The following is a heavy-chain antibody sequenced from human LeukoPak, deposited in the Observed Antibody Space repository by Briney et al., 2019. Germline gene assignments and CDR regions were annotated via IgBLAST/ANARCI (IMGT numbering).Heavy chain of an antibody. J-gene: IGHJ4*02. CDR2: IRYDGSNK. Sequence: GGSLRLSCAASGFTFSSYGMHWVRQAPGKGLEWVAFIRYDGSNKYYADSVKGRFTISRDNSKNTLYLQMNSLRAEDTAVYYCAKDPNIVVVTATFDYWGQGTLVTVSS. CDR1: GFTFSSYG. V-gene: IGHV3-30*02. CDR3: AKDPNIVVVTATFDY. D-gene: IGHD2-21*02.